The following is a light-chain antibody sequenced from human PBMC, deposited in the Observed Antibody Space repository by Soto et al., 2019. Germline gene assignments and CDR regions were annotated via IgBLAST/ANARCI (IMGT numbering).Light chain of an antibody. CDR2: EAS. Sequence: EIVLTQSPATLSLSPGERATLSCRASQTVSSSLAWYQQKPGQAPRLRIYEASNRATGIPARFSGSGSGADFTLTISSLEPEDFALYYCQQHINWPLTFGGGTKVEIK. CDR1: QTVSSS. CDR3: QQHINWPLT. V-gene: IGKV3-11*01. J-gene: IGKJ4*01.